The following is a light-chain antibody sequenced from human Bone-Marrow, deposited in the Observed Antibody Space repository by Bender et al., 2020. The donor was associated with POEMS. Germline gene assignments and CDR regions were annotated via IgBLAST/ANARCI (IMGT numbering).Light chain of an antibody. CDR1: SSDIGGYNY. CDR3: SSYTSSTTLV. CDR2: EVR. V-gene: IGLV2-14*01. J-gene: IGLJ2*01. Sequence: QSALTQPASVSGSPGQSITISCTGTSSDIGGYNYVSWYQQYPGKAPKVMIYEVRKRPSGVSNRFSGSKSGNTASLTISGLQPEDEADYYCSSYTSSTTLVFGGGTKLTVL.